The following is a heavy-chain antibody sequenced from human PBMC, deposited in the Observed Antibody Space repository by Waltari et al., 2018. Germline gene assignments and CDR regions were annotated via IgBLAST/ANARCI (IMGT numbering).Heavy chain of an antibody. CDR1: GASINSDS. D-gene: IGHD6-25*01. V-gene: IGHV4-59*01. CDR2: VFRTGST. J-gene: IGHJ2*01. CDR3: ARSSYTTGYWYFDV. Sequence: QVQLEESGPGLVQPSQTLSLTCHVSGASINSDSWNWIRQPPGRGLEWIGNVFRTGSTTKNPSLRSRVSISIDTSANRFSLALTSVTAADTAVYFCARSSYTTGYWYFDVWGRGSRVTVSS.